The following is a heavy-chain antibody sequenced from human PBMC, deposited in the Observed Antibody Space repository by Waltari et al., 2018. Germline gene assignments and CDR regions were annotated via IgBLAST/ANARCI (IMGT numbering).Heavy chain of an antibody. CDR1: GGTFGSYS. V-gene: IGHV1-69*12. D-gene: IGHD1-26*01. J-gene: IGHJ3*01. CDR3: ARRDLGFAFDV. Sequence: VHLVQSGAEMRKPGSSVKVSCKASGGTFGSYSIAGVRQAAGQGLEWLGGIIPIYGRPQYANNFQGRVTLTADASTTTVFLEMSGLRAEDTAIYFCARRDLGFAFDVWGQGTLVIVSS. CDR2: IIPIYGRP.